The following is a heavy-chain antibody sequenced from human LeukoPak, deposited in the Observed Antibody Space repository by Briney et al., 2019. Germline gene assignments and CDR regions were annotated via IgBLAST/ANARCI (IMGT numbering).Heavy chain of an antibody. CDR2: IPYDGSNK. J-gene: IGHJ4*02. D-gene: IGHD2/OR15-2a*01. V-gene: IGHV3-30*02. Sequence: QPGGSLRLSCAASGFTFNTYGMHWVRQAPGKGLEWVALIPYDGSNKYYADSVKGRFTISRDNSKNTLYLQMNSLRAEDTAVYYCAKDVTGKYYFYFDFWGQGALVTVSS. CDR3: AKDVTGKYYFYFDF. CDR1: GFTFNTYG.